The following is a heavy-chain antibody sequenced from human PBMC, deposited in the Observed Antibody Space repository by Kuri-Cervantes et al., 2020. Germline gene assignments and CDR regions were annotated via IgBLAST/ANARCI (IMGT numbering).Heavy chain of an antibody. D-gene: IGHD6-6*01. CDR3: ARSIAARPGDYMDV. CDR2: INAGNGNT. CDR1: GYTFISYA. V-gene: IGHV1-3*01. J-gene: IGHJ6*03. Sequence: ASVKVSCKASGYTFISYALHWVRQAPGQRLEWMGWINAGNGNTKYSQKFQGRVTITRDTSASTAYMELSSLRSEDTAVYYCARSIAARPGDYMDVWGKGTTVTVSS.